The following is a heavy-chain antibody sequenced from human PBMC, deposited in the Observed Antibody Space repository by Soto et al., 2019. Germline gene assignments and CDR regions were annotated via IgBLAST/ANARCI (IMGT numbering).Heavy chain of an antibody. J-gene: IGHJ6*02. CDR3: ARVRTVTTYYYYYGMDV. CDR2: ISSSGSTI. CDR1: GFTFSSYE. D-gene: IGHD4-4*01. Sequence: PGGSLRLSCAASGFTFSSYEMNWVRQAPGKGLEWVSYISSSGSTIYYADSVKGRFTISRDNAKNSLYLQMNSLRAEDMAVYYCARVRTVTTYYYYYGMDVWGQGTTVTVSS. V-gene: IGHV3-48*03.